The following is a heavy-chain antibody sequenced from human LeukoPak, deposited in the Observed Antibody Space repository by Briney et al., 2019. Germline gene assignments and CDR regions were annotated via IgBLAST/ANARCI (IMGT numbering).Heavy chain of an antibody. CDR3: ARSHPGYSSSWYQATDWFDP. CDR1: GGSISSSSYY. J-gene: IGHJ5*02. D-gene: IGHD6-13*01. CDR2: IYYSGST. V-gene: IGHV4-39*07. Sequence: SETLSLTCTVSGGSISSSSYYWGWIRQPPGKGLEWIGSIYYSGSTYYSPSLKSRVTISVDTSKNQFSLKLSSVTAADTAVYYCARSHPGYSSSWYQATDWFDPWGQGTLVTVSS.